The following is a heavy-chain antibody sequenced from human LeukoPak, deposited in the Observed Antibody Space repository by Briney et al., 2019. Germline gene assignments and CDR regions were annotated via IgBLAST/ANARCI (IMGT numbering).Heavy chain of an antibody. D-gene: IGHD3-22*01. V-gene: IGHV3-23*01. Sequence: GGSLRLSCAVSGITLSNYGMTWVRQAPGRGLEWVAGIGDSGGSTNYADSVKGRFTISRDNSKNTLYLQMNSLRAEDTAVYFCAKRGVVIRVILVGLHKEAYYFDSWGQGALVTVSS. CDR1: GITLSNYG. CDR3: AKRGVVIRVILVGLHKEAYYFDS. CDR2: IGDSGGST. J-gene: IGHJ4*02.